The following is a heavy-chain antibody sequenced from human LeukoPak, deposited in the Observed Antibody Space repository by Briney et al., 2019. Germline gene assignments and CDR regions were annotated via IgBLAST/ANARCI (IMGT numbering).Heavy chain of an antibody. D-gene: IGHD6-13*01. CDR1: GFTFSTYA. CDR3: ARRSSSWYGIYFDY. Sequence: GRSLRLSCAASGFTFSTYAMHWVRQAPGKGLEWVAVTSYDGTIKYNTDSVKGRFTISGDNSKNTVFLQMNSLRAEDTAVYYCARRSSSWYGIYFDYWGQGTLVTVSS. J-gene: IGHJ4*02. CDR2: TSYDGTIK. V-gene: IGHV3-30-3*01.